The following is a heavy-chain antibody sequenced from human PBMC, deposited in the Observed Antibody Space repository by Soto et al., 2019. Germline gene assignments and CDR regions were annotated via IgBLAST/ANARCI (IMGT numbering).Heavy chain of an antibody. Sequence: GGSLRLSCAASGFTFSSYGMHWVRQAPGKGLEWVAVIWYDGSNKYYADSVKGRFTISRDNSKNTLYLQMNSLRAEDTAVYYCARDDTGYCSGGSCYSPDYWGQGTLVTVSS. CDR1: GFTFSSYG. J-gene: IGHJ4*02. CDR3: ARDDTGYCSGGSCYSPDY. CDR2: IWYDGSNK. V-gene: IGHV3-33*01. D-gene: IGHD2-15*01.